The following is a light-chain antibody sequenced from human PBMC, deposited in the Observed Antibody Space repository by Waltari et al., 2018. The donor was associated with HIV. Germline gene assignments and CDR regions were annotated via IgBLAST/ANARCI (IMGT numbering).Light chain of an antibody. CDR1: DIALGHYNL. J-gene: IGLJ3*02. CDR2: DVS. V-gene: IGLV2-23*02. Sequence: QSALTLPASVSGNPGQSVPITCTETDIALGHYNLVSWFQQHPAKAPKLLIYDVSKRPSGVSSRFSGSKSGYFASLTISGLLTEDESSYYCLTYVSKTSTWQFGGGTYLTV. CDR3: LTYVSKTSTWQ.